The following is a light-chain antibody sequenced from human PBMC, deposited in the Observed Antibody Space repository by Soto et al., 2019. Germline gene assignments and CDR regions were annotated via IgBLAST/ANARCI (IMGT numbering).Light chain of an antibody. CDR3: QQSYSTLT. Sequence: DIPMTQSPSSLSASVGDRVTITFRASQSISSYLNWYQQKPGKAPKLLIYAASSLQSGVPSRFSGSGSGTDFTLTISSLQPEDFATYYCQQSYSTLTFGGGTKVEIK. CDR2: AAS. V-gene: IGKV1-39*01. CDR1: QSISSY. J-gene: IGKJ4*01.